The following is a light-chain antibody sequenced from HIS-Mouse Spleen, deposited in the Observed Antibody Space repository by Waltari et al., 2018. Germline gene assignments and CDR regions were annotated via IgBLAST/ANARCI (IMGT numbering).Light chain of an antibody. Sequence: QSVFTQPPSVSAAPRQTATMPCSGRSSNIGHNHVSWNQQLPATAPKPLIYDNNKRPSGIPDLFSGSKSGTSATLGITGLQTGDEADYYCGTWDSSLSAWVFGGGTKLTVL. CDR1: SSNIGHNH. V-gene: IGLV1-51*01. CDR2: DNN. J-gene: IGLJ3*02. CDR3: GTWDSSLSAWV.